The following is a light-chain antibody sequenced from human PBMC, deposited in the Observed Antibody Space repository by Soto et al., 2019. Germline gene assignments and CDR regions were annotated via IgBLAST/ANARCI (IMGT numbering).Light chain of an antibody. Sequence: EILMTQSPDSLSVSPGETATLSCRASQSLNTDLAWYQQKPGQAPRLLLYGASTRATGISTRFSGGGSGTEFTLTISGLQSEDSAVYYCQQYDNWWTFGQGTKVDI. V-gene: IGKV3-15*01. CDR2: GAS. J-gene: IGKJ1*01. CDR1: QSLNTD. CDR3: QQYDNWWT.